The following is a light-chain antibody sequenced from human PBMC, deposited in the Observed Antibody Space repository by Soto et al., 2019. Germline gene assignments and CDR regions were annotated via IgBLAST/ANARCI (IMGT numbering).Light chain of an antibody. CDR1: QSVSNNY. J-gene: IGKJ4*01. CDR2: GVS. V-gene: IGKV3-20*01. Sequence: EIVLTQSPGTLSLSPGERATLSCRASQSVSNNYLAWYQQKLGQAPRLLIYGVSSRATGIPDRFSGSGSGTDFTLTISRLEPEDFAVYYCQQHGGSSLLTFGGGTKVEIK. CDR3: QQHGGSSLLT.